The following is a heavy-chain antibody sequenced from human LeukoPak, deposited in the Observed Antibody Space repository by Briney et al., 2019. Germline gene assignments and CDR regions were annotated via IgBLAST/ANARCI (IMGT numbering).Heavy chain of an antibody. V-gene: IGHV3-23*01. Sequence: GGSLRLSCAASGFTFSSYAMNWVRQAPGKGLEWVSGISGSGGSAYYADSVKGRVTISRDNSKNTLYLQMNSLRAEDTAVYYCAKDLSSSWNYFDYWGQGTLVTVSS. J-gene: IGHJ4*02. D-gene: IGHD6-13*01. CDR1: GFTFSSYA. CDR2: ISGSGGSA. CDR3: AKDLSSSWNYFDY.